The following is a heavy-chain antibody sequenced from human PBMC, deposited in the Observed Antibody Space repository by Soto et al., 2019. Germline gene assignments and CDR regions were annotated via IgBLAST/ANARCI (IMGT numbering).Heavy chain of an antibody. CDR3: AKDGRSLRYFDSGYFDL. CDR1: GFTFDDYA. Sequence: EVQLVEPGGGLVQPGRSLRLSCVASGFTFDDYAMHWVRQAPGKGLEWVSGIVWNSATIGYADSVKGRFTISRDNAKNSLYLQMNSLRAEDTALYYCAKDGRSLRYFDSGYFDLWGRGTLVNVSS. V-gene: IGHV3-9*01. D-gene: IGHD3-9*01. CDR2: IVWNSATI. J-gene: IGHJ2*01.